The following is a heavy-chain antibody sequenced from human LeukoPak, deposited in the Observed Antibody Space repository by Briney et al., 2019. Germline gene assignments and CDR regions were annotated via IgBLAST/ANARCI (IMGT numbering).Heavy chain of an antibody. J-gene: IGHJ3*02. V-gene: IGHV3-7*01. CDR1: GFTFSSYA. Sequence: GGSLRLSCAVSGFTFSSYAMNWVRQAPGQGLEWVANIKRDGSGVNYVDSVRGRFTISRDDAKNSPYLQMNSLRAEDTAVYYCARDASPGYSGAWLDAFDIWGQGTMVTVSS. CDR2: IKRDGSGV. D-gene: IGHD5-12*01. CDR3: ARDASPGYSGAWLDAFDI.